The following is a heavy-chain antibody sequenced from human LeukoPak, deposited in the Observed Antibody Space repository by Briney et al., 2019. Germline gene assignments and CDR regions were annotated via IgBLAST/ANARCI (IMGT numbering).Heavy chain of an antibody. Sequence: PSQTLPLTCAVSGGSISSGGYSWSWIRQPPGKGLEWIGYIYHSGSTYYNPSLKSRVTISVDRSKNQFSLKLSSVTAADTAVYYCAKDAGIQQVFHLNWFDPWGQGTLVTVSS. V-gene: IGHV4-30-2*01. CDR2: IYHSGST. CDR1: GGSISSGGYS. CDR3: AKDAGIQQVFHLNWFDP. J-gene: IGHJ5*02. D-gene: IGHD5-18*01.